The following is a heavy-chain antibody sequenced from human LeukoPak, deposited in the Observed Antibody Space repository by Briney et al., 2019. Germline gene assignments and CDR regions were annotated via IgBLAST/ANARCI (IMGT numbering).Heavy chain of an antibody. CDR2: ISGSGGNT. V-gene: IGHV3-23*01. CDR1: GFTFSSYA. Sequence: GGSLRLSCAASGFTFSSYAMHWVRQAPGKGLEWVSAISGSGGNTYYADSVKGRFTISRDNSKNTLYLQMNSLRAEDTAVYYCAKGDRWFGELLTPYYYYMDVWGKGTTVTISS. D-gene: IGHD3-10*01. CDR3: AKGDRWFGELLTPYYYYMDV. J-gene: IGHJ6*03.